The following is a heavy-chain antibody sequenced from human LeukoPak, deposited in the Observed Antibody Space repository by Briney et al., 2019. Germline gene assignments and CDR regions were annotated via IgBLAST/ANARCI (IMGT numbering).Heavy chain of an antibody. CDR3: AADHLHYDSSGSKEN. Sequence: SVKVSCKASGFTFTSSAVQWVRQARAQRLEWIGWIVVGSGNTNYAQKFQERVTITRDMSTSTAYMELSSLRSEDTAVYYCAADHLHYDSSGSKENWGQGTLVTVSS. J-gene: IGHJ4*02. CDR2: IVVGSGNT. D-gene: IGHD3-22*01. CDR1: GFTFTSSA. V-gene: IGHV1-58*01.